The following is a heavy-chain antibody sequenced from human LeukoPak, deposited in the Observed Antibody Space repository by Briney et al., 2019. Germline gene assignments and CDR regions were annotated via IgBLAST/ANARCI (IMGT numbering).Heavy chain of an antibody. J-gene: IGHJ4*02. Sequence: GGSLRLSCVVSGFSVINNYVSWVRQAPGKGLEWVSSISSSSSYIYYADSVKGRFTISRDNAKNSLYLQMNSLRAEDTAVYYCARDAPQEYYGSGSYEPTSFDYWGQGTLVTVSS. D-gene: IGHD3-10*01. V-gene: IGHV3-21*01. CDR3: ARDAPQEYYGSGSYEPTSFDY. CDR1: GFSVINNY. CDR2: ISSSSSYI.